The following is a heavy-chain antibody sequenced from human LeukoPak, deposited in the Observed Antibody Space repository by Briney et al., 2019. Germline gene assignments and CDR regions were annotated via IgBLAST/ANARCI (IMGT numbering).Heavy chain of an antibody. Sequence: KPSETRSLTCAVDGGSFSGYHWTWIRQSPGKGLEWIGDINPSGSTDYNPSLKSRLTISVDTSKNQFSRKLRSVAAADTAVYYCARGRHDITTIVVVMTSVSYYLDVWGKGTTVTVS. CDR2: INPSGST. J-gene: IGHJ6*03. CDR1: GGSFSGYH. CDR3: ARGRHDITTIVVVMTSVSYYLDV. V-gene: IGHV4-34*01. D-gene: IGHD3-22*01.